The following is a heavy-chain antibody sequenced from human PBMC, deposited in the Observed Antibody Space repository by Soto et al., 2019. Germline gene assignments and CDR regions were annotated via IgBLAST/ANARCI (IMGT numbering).Heavy chain of an antibody. CDR2: ISSSSSYI. CDR1: GFNFRSYA. Sequence: GGSLRLSCTASGFNFRSYAMSWVRQAPGKGLEWVSSISSSSSYIYYADSVKGRFTISRDNAKNSLYLQMNSLRAEDTAVYYCARDAYPSGYPGAYYYYGMDVWGQGTTVTVSS. CDR3: ARDAYPSGYPGAYYYYGMDV. J-gene: IGHJ6*02. V-gene: IGHV3-21*01. D-gene: IGHD5-12*01.